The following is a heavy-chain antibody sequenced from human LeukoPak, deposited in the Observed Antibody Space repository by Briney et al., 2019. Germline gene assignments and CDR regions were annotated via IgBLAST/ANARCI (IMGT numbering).Heavy chain of an antibody. Sequence: GASVKVSCKASGYTFTDYYIHWVRQAPGQGLEWMGWINPNSGGTNYAQKFQGRVTMTRDTSISTAYMELSSLRSEDTAVYYCARDPLWDGRWSPRAYFDYWGQGTLVTVSS. D-gene: IGHD1-26*01. V-gene: IGHV1-2*02. CDR1: GYTFTDYY. J-gene: IGHJ4*02. CDR2: INPNSGGT. CDR3: ARDPLWDGRWSPRAYFDY.